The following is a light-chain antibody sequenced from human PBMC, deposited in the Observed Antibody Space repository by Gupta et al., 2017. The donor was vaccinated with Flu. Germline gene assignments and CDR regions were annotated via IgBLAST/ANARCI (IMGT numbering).Light chain of an antibody. V-gene: IGLV2-8*01. CDR1: SRDIGGNNY. J-gene: IGLJ1*01. CDR3: CSYGINEV. Sequence: QSALTQPPSASASPGPSVAISCTGTSRDIGGNNYVSWYQQHPGQAPTLRIYEVNTRPAGVPFRFSGSNSATTASLTVSGLQAEDESYYYSCSYGINEVFGTGTKLTVL. CDR2: EVN.